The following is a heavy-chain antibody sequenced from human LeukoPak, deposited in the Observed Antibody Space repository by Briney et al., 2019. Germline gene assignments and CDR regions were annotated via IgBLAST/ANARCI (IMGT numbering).Heavy chain of an antibody. Sequence: SETLSLTCTVSGVSISSYYWSWVRQPAGKGLEWIGRIYASGNINYNPSLKSRVTMSIGTSKNQFSLKVNSVTAADTAVYYCAREALIEGFYYYMDVWGKGTTVTVSS. CDR3: AREALIEGFYYYMDV. CDR1: GVSISSYY. J-gene: IGHJ6*03. CDR2: IYASGNI. V-gene: IGHV4-4*07.